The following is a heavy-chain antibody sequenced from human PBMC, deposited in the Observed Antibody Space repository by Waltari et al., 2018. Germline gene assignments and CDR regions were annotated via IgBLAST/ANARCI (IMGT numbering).Heavy chain of an antibody. CDR2: IVVGSGNT. V-gene: IGHV1-58*01. Sequence: QMQLVQSGPEVKKPGTSVKVSCKASGFAFTSSAVQWVRQALGQRLSWIGWIVVGSGNTNYAQKFQERVTITRDLSTSTVYMELSSLRSEDTAVYYCAADRGGYKNSDYYYYYYMDVWGKGTTVTVSS. CDR1: GFAFTSSA. J-gene: IGHJ6*03. CDR3: AADRGGYKNSDYYYYYYMDV. D-gene: IGHD6-25*01.